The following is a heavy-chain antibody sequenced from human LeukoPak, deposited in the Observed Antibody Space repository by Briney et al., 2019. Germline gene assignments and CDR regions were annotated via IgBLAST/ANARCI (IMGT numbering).Heavy chain of an antibody. D-gene: IGHD6-13*01. V-gene: IGHV3-23*01. CDR1: GFTFSSYP. Sequence: GGSLRLSCATSGFTFSSYPMSWVRQAPGRGLEWVSVISGNSGATYYADSVKGRFTISRDNSQNTLYVQMNSLRAEDTAVYYCAKSGYSSSWYYYYYYMDVWGKGTTVTISS. CDR2: ISGNSGAT. CDR3: AKSGYSSSWYYYYYYMDV. J-gene: IGHJ6*03.